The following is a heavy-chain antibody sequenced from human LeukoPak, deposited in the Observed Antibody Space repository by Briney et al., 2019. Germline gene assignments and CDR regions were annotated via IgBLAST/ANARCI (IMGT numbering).Heavy chain of an antibody. CDR1: GFPFSGYW. CDR2: IDDDGAGT. D-gene: IGHD5-12*01. V-gene: IGHV3-74*01. J-gene: IGHJ4*02. CDR3: ARSASGYDD. Sequence: GGSLRLSCAASGFPFSGYWMHWLRHAPGKGLVWVLRIDDDGAGTTYADSVKGRFTISRDNAKNTLYLQMNSLRVEDTAVYYCARSASGYDDWGQGTLVTVSS.